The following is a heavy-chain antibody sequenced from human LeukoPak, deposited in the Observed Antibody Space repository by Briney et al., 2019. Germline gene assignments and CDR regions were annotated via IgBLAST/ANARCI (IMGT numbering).Heavy chain of an antibody. CDR3: AMGVGPDY. Sequence: PGGSLRLSCAASGFSFSNHWMTWVRQAPGKGLEWVANIKPDGSQQYYVDSMKGRFTISRDNAKNSLYLQMNSLRAEDTAVYYCAMGVGPDYWGQGTLVTVSS. D-gene: IGHD3-16*01. CDR2: IKPDGSQQ. J-gene: IGHJ4*02. CDR1: GFSFSNHW. V-gene: IGHV3-7*03.